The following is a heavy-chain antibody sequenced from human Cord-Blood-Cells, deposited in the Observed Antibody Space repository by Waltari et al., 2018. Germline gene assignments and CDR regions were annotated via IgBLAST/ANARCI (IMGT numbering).Heavy chain of an antibody. CDR1: GFSLSTSGVG. D-gene: IGHD3-9*01. CDR2: IYWDDDK. J-gene: IGHJ4*02. CDR3: AHHRFLNGDYRGYVDY. V-gene: IGHV2-5*02. Sequence: QITLKESGPTLVKPTQTLTLTCTFSGFSLSTSGVGVGWIRQPPGKALEWLALIYWDDDKRNITSLKIRLTITKDTSKNQVVLTMTNMDPVDTATYYCAHHRFLNGDYRGYVDYWRQGTLVPVSS.